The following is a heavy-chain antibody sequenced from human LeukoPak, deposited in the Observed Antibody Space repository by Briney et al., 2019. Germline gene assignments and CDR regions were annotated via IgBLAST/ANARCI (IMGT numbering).Heavy chain of an antibody. J-gene: IGHJ4*02. CDR2: ISSNGGST. D-gene: IGHD2-2*02. CDR3: ARSDIVVVPAAIPPPDY. Sequence: HPEGSLRLSCAASGFTFSSYAMPWVRQAPGKGLEYVSAISSNGGSTYYANSVKGRFTISRDNSKNTLYLQMGSLRAEDMAVYYCARSDIVVVPAAIPPPDYWGQGTLVTVSS. V-gene: IGHV3-64*01. CDR1: GFTFSSYA.